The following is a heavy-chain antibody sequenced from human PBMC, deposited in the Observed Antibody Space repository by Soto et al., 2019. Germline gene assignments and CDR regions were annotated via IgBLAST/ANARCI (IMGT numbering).Heavy chain of an antibody. J-gene: IGHJ6*02. V-gene: IGHV1-69*06. Sequence: VASVKVSCKASGGTFSSYAISWVRQAPGQGLEWMGGIIPIFGTANYAQKFQGRVTITADKSTSTAYMELSSLRSEDTAVYYCARGTMAAYYYYGMDVWGQGTTVTVSS. CDR3: ARGTMAAYYYYGMDV. CDR2: IIPIFGTA. D-gene: IGHD3-10*01. CDR1: GGTFSSYA.